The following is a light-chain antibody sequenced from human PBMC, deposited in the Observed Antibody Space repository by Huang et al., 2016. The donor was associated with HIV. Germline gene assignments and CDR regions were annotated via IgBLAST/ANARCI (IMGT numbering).Light chain of an antibody. V-gene: IGKV3-15*01. Sequence: ERVMTQSPDNLSVSPGERATLSCRASQGVSSNLDWYQQKPGQEPRLLIYGASTRVTRIPARFSGSGSETDFTLTIRSLHSEDSAFYYCQQYNNWPRPFGQGTKLEIK. CDR2: GAS. CDR3: QQYNNWPRP. J-gene: IGKJ2*01. CDR1: QGVSSN.